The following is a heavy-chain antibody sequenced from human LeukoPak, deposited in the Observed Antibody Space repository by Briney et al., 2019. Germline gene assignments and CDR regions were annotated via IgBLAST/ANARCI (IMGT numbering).Heavy chain of an antibody. Sequence: ASVKVSCKASGYTFTSYDINWVRQATGQGLEWMGWMNPNSGNTGYAQKLQGRVTMTTDTSTSTAYMELRSLRSDDTAVYYCARLALPAATYYDFWSGYDYYFDYWGQGTLVTVSS. V-gene: IGHV1-8*01. CDR3: ARLALPAATYYDFWSGYDYYFDY. J-gene: IGHJ4*02. D-gene: IGHD3-3*01. CDR2: MNPNSGNT. CDR1: GYTFTSYD.